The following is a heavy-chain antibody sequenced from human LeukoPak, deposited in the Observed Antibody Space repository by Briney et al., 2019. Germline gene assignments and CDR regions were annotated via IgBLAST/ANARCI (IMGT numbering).Heavy chain of an antibody. CDR1: GFTFSNAW. V-gene: IGHV3-15*01. D-gene: IGHD2-2*01. CDR3: TTVPDRYCSSTSCYKTFDY. Sequence: GGSLRLSCAASGFTFSNAWMSWVRQAPGKGLEWVGRIKSKTDGGTTDYAAPVKGRFTISRDDSKNTLYLQMNSLKTEDTAVYYCTTVPDRYCSSTSCYKTFDYWGQGTLVTVSS. CDR2: IKSKTDGGTT. J-gene: IGHJ4*02.